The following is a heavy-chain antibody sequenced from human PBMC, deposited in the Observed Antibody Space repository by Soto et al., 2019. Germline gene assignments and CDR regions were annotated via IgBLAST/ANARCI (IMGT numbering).Heavy chain of an antibody. J-gene: IGHJ4*02. D-gene: IGHD2-2*01. CDR3: ATPACAATWCSPSHNLDH. V-gene: IGHV1-69*09. CDR2: INPLSGIP. CDR1: GGRFVRHV. Sequence: QVQLVQSGAEVKKPESSVKVSCKTSGGRFVRHVISWVRQAPGQGPEWMGKINPLSGIPNYAQKFQDRVTFTADTDSSTAFMELRSLLSDDTAVYYCATPACAATWCSPSHNLDHWGQGTLVTVSS.